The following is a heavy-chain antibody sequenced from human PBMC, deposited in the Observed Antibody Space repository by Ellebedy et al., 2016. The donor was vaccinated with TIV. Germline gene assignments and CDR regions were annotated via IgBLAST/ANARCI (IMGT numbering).Heavy chain of an antibody. CDR3: ARGGGDRPHALDV. CDR2: TYYSGTT. J-gene: IGHJ3*01. CDR1: GGSLISDDHY. V-gene: IGHV4-30-4*01. Sequence: MPSETLSLTCTVSGGSLISDDHYRSWVRQPPGKGLEWIGYTYYSGTTYYNPSLKHRLTMSVDKSKSQVSLKLTSVTATDTAVYYCARGGGDRPHALDVWGQGTKVTVSS. D-gene: IGHD3-10*01.